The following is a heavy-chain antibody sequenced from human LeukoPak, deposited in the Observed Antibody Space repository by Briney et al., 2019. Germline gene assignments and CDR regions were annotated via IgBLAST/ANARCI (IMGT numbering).Heavy chain of an antibody. D-gene: IGHD2-8*01. Sequence: SGTLSLTCGVSGGSISNTNWWSWVRQPPGQGLEWIGEISLSGLTNYNPSLKSRVTVPLDKSKNHLSLNLTSVTAAGTAVYYCSRENGAFSPFGYWGQGTLVTVPS. CDR3: SRENGAFSPFGY. CDR1: GGSISNTNW. J-gene: IGHJ4*02. V-gene: IGHV4-4*02. CDR2: ISLSGLT.